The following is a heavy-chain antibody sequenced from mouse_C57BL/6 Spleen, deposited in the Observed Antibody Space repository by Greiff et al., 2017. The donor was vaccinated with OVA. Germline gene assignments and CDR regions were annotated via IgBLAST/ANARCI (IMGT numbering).Heavy chain of an antibody. CDR3: ARETTVVGGFDY. V-gene: IGHV1-22*01. Sequence: VQLKQSGPELVKPGASVKMSCKASGYTFTDYNMHWVKQSHGKSLEWIGYINPNNGGTSYNQKFKGMATLTVNKSSSTAYMELRSLTSEDSAVYYCARETTVVGGFDYWGQGTTLTVSS. D-gene: IGHD1-1*01. CDR1: GYTFTDYN. J-gene: IGHJ2*01. CDR2: INPNNGGT.